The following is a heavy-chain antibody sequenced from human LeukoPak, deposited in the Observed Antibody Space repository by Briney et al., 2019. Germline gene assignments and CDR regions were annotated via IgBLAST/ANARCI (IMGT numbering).Heavy chain of an antibody. J-gene: IGHJ2*01. CDR1: GFILRNYA. D-gene: IGHD2-2*02. CDR3: AKVAPCFSYSSSCHTRYWYFDL. V-gene: IGHV3-23*01. Sequence: PGGSLRLSCAAPGFILRNYAMSWVRQAPGKELEWVSSISSAAGSTYYADSVKGRFTISRDIVKDTLYLQMNSLRAEDTAIYYCAKVAPCFSYSSSCHTRYWYFDLWGRGSLVTVSS. CDR2: ISSAAGST.